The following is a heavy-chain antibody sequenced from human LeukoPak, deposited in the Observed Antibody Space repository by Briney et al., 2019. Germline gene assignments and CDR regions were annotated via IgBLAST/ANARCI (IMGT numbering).Heavy chain of an antibody. D-gene: IGHD6-13*01. CDR1: GFTVSSNY. CDR3: ARGSIAAAATPFDY. V-gene: IGHV3-48*01. J-gene: IGHJ4*02. Sequence: SGGSLRLSCAVSGFTVSSNYMSWVRQAPGKGLKWVSYISSSSSTIYYADSVKGRFTISRDNAKNSLYLQMNSLRTEDTAVYYCARGSIAAAATPFDYWGQGTLVTVSS. CDR2: ISSSSSTI.